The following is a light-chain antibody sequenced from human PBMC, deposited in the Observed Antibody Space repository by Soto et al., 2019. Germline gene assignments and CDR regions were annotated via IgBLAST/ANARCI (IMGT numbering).Light chain of an antibody. Sequence: EIVLTQSPGTLSLSPGERATLSCRASQSVSSSYLAWYQQKPGQAPRLLIYGASSRATGIPDRFSGSGSGTDFTLTISRLEPEDFVVYYCQHYGSSSYTFGQGTKLEIK. V-gene: IGKV3-20*01. CDR3: QHYGSSSYT. CDR2: GAS. CDR1: QSVSSSY. J-gene: IGKJ2*01.